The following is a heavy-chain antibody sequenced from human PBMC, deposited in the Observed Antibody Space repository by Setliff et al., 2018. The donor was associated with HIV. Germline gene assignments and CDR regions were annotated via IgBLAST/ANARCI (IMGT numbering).Heavy chain of an antibody. V-gene: IGHV5-51*01. CDR3: ARRPSSYNWFDP. Sequence: PRESLKISCEGSGYTFSSYWIAWVRQVPGRGLEWMGNIYPDDSDAEYNPSFEGHVTMSVDKSITTVYLQWTSLKSSDTAIYYCARRPSSYNWFDPWGQGTLVTVSS. CDR2: IYPDDSDA. D-gene: IGHD6-6*01. J-gene: IGHJ5*02. CDR1: GYTFSSYW.